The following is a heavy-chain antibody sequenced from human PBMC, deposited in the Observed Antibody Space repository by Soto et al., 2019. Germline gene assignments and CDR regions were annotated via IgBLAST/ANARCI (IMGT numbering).Heavy chain of an antibody. D-gene: IGHD2-2*01. CDR2: ISDSGGST. CDR1: GLIFSSYA. CDR3: AKAGGLVVPASMPVLYYYYMDV. Sequence: EVQLLESGGGLVQPGRSLKLSCAASGLIFSSYAMNWVRQAPGKGLEWVSGISDSGGSTVYADAVKGRFTISRDNSKNTLYLQMNSLRVEDTAVYHCAKAGGLVVPASMPVLYYYYMDVWGKGTTVTVSS. J-gene: IGHJ6*03. V-gene: IGHV3-23*01.